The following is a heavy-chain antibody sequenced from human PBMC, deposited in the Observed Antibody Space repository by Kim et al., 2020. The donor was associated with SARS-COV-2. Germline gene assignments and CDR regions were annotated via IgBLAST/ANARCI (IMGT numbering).Heavy chain of an antibody. CDR3: ARVGGLGYYDSSGPFLGAFDI. CDR1: GYTFTSYY. V-gene: IGHV1-46*01. CDR2: INPSGGST. D-gene: IGHD3-22*01. J-gene: IGHJ3*02. Sequence: ASVKVSCKASGYTFTSYYMHWVRQAPGQGLEWMGIINPSGGSTSYAQKFQGRVTMTRDTSTSTVYMELSSLRSEDTAVYYCARVGGLGYYDSSGPFLGAFDIWGQGTMVTVSS.